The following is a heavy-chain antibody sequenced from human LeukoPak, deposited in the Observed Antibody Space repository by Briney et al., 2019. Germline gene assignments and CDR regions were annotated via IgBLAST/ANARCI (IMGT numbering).Heavy chain of an antibody. D-gene: IGHD6-13*01. CDR2: IYYSGST. V-gene: IGHV4-39*07. J-gene: IGHJ4*02. CDR1: GGSISNSSYY. Sequence: PSETLSLTCTVSGGSISNSSYYWGWIRQPPGKGLEWIGSIYYSGSTYYNPSLKSRVTISVDTSKNQFSLKLSSVTAADTAVYYCARGSFIAADLFDYWGQGTLVTVSS. CDR3: ARGSFIAADLFDY.